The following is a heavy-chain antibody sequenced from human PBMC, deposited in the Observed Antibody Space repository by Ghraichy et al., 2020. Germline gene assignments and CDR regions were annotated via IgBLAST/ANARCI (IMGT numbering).Heavy chain of an antibody. J-gene: IGHJ3*02. CDR1: GYTFTSYV. V-gene: IGHV1-3*04. CDR2: INTGNTNT. CDR3: ARVVIAPSMVRGVDDAFDI. D-gene: IGHD3-10*01. Sequence: ATVKVSCKASGYTFTSYVMHWVRQAPGQRLEWMGWINTGNTNTYYSQKFQGRVTITRDTSASTVYMELSSLRSEDTAVYYCARVVIAPSMVRGVDDAFDIWGQGTMVTVSS.